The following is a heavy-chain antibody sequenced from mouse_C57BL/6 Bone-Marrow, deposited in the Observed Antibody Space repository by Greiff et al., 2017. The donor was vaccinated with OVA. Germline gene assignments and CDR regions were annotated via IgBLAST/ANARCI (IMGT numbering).Heavy chain of an antibody. J-gene: IGHJ1*03. CDR3: AKKGGYWYFDV. CDR2: IWGDGST. V-gene: IGHV2-3*01. Sequence: VKLMESGPGLVAPSQSLSITCTVSGFSLTSYGVSWVRQPPGKGLEWLGVIWGDGSTNYHSALISRLSISKDNSKSQVYLKLNSLPTDDTAAYYCAKKGGYWYFDVWGTGTTVTVSS. CDR1: GFSLTSYG.